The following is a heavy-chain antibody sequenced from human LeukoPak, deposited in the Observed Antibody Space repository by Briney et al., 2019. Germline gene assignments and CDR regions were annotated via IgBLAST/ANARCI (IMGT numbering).Heavy chain of an antibody. J-gene: IGHJ6*03. V-gene: IGHV3-30*18. Sequence: GRSLRLSCAASGFTFSSYGMHWVRQAPGKGLEWVAVISYDGSNKYYADSVKGRFTISRNNSKNTLSLQMNSLRAEDTAVYYCAKCYYHYYMDVWGKGTTVTVSS. CDR1: GFTFSSYG. CDR3: AKCYYHYYMDV. CDR2: ISYDGSNK.